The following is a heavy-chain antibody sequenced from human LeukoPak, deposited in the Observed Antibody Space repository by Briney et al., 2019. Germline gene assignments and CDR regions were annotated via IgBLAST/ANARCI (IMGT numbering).Heavy chain of an antibody. CDR3: ARGRQWLVPGDYFDY. CDR1: GGSISDYY. J-gene: IGHJ4*02. D-gene: IGHD6-19*01. V-gene: IGHV4-59*01. Sequence: PSETLSLTCTVSGGSISDYYWSWIRQAPGKGLEWIGYIYYSGSTNYNPSLKSRVTISVDTSKNQFSLKLSSVTAADTAVYYCARGRQWLVPGDYFDYWGQGTLVTVSS. CDR2: IYYSGST.